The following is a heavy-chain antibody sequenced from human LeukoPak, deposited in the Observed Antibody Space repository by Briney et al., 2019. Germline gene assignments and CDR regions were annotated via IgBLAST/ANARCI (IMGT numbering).Heavy chain of an antibody. CDR2: IYSGGST. J-gene: IGHJ6*03. CDR3: ASSVVPAAPYYMDV. D-gene: IGHD2-2*01. V-gene: IGHV3-53*01. CDR1: GFTFSSYS. Sequence: GGSLRLSCAASGFTFSSYSMNWVRQAPGKGLEWVSVIYSGGSTYYADSVKGRFTISRDNSKNTLYLQMNSLRAEDTAVYYCASSVVPAAPYYMDVWGKGTTVTVSS.